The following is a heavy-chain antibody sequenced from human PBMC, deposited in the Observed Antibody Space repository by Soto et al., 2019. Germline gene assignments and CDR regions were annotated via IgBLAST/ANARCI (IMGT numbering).Heavy chain of an antibody. V-gene: IGHV1-8*01. CDR3: ARRGFVTTLISSVFQH. J-gene: IGHJ1*01. CDR2: VNPNSGNT. CDR1: GYTFTSYD. D-gene: IGHD4-17*01. Sequence: QVQLVQSGAEVKKPGASVKVSCKASGYTFTSYDINWVRQATGQGLEWMGWVNPNSGNTGYAQKFQGRVTMTRNTSISTAYRELSSLRSEDTAVYYCARRGFVTTLISSVFQHWGQGTLVTVSS.